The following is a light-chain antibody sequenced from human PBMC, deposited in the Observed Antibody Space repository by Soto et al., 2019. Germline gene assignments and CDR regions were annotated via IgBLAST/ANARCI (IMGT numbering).Light chain of an antibody. J-gene: IGLJ1*01. CDR1: SSDVGSSNF. V-gene: IGLV2-8*01. Sequence: QSALTQPPSASGSPGQSVTISCTGTSSDVGSSNFVSWYQQHPGKAPKLLIYEVYKRPSGVPDRFSGSKSGNTASLIVSGLQADDEADYYCSSYAGSNNIVFGIGTKVTVL. CDR2: EVY. CDR3: SSYAGSNNIV.